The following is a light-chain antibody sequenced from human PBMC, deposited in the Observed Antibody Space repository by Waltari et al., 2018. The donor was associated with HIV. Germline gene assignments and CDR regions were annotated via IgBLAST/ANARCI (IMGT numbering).Light chain of an antibody. Sequence: QSVLTQPPSASGAPGQRATIPCSGSSPNIGSNPVNWYQQSPGTATKLLIYSNKQRPSGVPDRLSGSRSGTSASLAISELQSEDEADYYCATWDDRLNAWVFGGGTKLTVL. CDR3: ATWDDRLNAWV. CDR2: SNK. J-gene: IGLJ3*02. V-gene: IGLV1-44*01. CDR1: SPNIGSNP.